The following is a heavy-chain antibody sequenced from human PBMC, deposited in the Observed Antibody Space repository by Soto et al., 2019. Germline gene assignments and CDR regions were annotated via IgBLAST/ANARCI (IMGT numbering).Heavy chain of an antibody. CDR2: IYYSGST. V-gene: IGHV4-61*01. D-gene: IGHD3-10*01. J-gene: IGHJ5*02. CDR1: GGSVSSGSYY. CDR3: ARVVAGGWFDP. Sequence: SETLSLTCTVSGGSVSSGSYYWSWIRQPPGKGLEWIGYIYYSGSTNYNPSLKSRVTISVDTSKNQFSLKLSSVTAADTAVYYCARVVAGGWFDPWGQGTLVTVSS.